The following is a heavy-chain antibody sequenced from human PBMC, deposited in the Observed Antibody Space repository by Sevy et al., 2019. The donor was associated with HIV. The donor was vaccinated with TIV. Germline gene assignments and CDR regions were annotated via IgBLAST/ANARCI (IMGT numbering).Heavy chain of an antibody. CDR2: ISSSSNFI. J-gene: IGHJ4*02. Sequence: GGSLRLSCAASGFAFSSYSINWVCQAPGKGLEWVSSISSSSNFIYYADSVKGRFTISRDNAKNSLYLQMHSLRAEDTAVYYCARGEYCSSTTCSYFDYWGQGTLVTVSS. V-gene: IGHV3-21*01. CDR3: ARGEYCSSTTCSYFDY. D-gene: IGHD2-2*01. CDR1: GFAFSSYS.